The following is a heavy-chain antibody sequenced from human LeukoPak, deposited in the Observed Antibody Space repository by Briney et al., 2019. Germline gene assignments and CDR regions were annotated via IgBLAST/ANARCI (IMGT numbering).Heavy chain of an antibody. D-gene: IGHD4-17*01. Sequence: SETLSLTCTVSGGSISSYYWSWIRQPPGKGLEWIGYIYYSGSTNYNPSLKSRVTISVDTSKNQFSLKLSSVTAADTAVYYCARTTGLGDDYFDYWGQGTLVTVSS. J-gene: IGHJ4*02. CDR1: GGSISSYY. CDR2: IYYSGST. V-gene: IGHV4-59*08. CDR3: ARTTGLGDDYFDY.